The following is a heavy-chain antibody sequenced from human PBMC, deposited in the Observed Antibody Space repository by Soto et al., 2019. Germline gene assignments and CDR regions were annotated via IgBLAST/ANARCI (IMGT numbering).Heavy chain of an antibody. Sequence: QVQLVQSGAEVKKPGASVKVSCKASGYTFSSYDINWVRQATGQGLEWMGWLNPNSGDTGYAQKLQGRVTLTRNTSINTAHIELSSLTSDDTAVYYFATSGGGWYLYWGQGTPVTVSS. CDR2: LNPNSGDT. J-gene: IGHJ4*02. V-gene: IGHV1-8*01. CDR3: ATSGGGWYLY. CDR1: GYTFSSYD. D-gene: IGHD6-19*01.